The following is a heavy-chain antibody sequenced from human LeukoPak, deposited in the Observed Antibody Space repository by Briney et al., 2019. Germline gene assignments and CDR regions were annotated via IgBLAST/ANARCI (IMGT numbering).Heavy chain of an antibody. J-gene: IGHJ4*02. CDR3: ASLDTAMVPWRDN. CDR1: GFIFSSQW. CDR2: IKRDGSET. V-gene: IGHV3-7*03. D-gene: IGHD5-18*01. Sequence: GGSLRLSCEASGFIFSSQWMSWVRQAPGKGLEWVANIKRDGSETYYVNSVKGRFTISRDNAKNSLFLQMNSLTVEDTAVYYCASLDTAMVPWRDNWGQGTLVTVSS.